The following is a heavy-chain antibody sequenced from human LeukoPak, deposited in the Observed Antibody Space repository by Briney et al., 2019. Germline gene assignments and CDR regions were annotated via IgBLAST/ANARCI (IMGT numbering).Heavy chain of an antibody. J-gene: IGHJ4*02. CDR3: ARDGNYYDSSGYPFDY. Sequence: GGSLRLSCAASGFTFSSYEMNWVRQAPWKGLEWVSYISSSGSTIYYADSVKGRFTISRDNAKNSLYLQMNSLRAEDTAVYYCARDGNYYDSSGYPFDYWGQGTLVTVSS. D-gene: IGHD3-22*01. V-gene: IGHV3-48*03. CDR1: GFTFSSYE. CDR2: ISSSGSTI.